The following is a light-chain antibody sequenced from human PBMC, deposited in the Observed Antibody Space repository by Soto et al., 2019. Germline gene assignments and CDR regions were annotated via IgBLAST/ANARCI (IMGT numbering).Light chain of an antibody. J-gene: IGKJ5*01. Sequence: DIQLTQSPSFLSASVGDRVIITFRGSQAINRVLAWYQQKPGKAPKLLIYAASPLQSGVPSRFSGSGSGTEFTLTISSLQPEDFATYYCQQVDSYPLTFGQGTRLE. CDR3: QQVDSYPLT. CDR1: QAINRV. CDR2: AAS. V-gene: IGKV1-9*01.